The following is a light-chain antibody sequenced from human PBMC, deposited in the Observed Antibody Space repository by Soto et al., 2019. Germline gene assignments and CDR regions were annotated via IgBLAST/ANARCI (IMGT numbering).Light chain of an antibody. CDR2: DAS. J-gene: IGKJ2*01. V-gene: IGKV3-11*01. CDR1: QSVSSY. CDR3: QQRSNWLYT. Sequence: EIVLTQSPATLSLSPGERATLSCRASQSVSSYLAWYQQQPGQAPRLLIYDASNRATGIPARFSGSGSGTDFTLTISSLEPEDVAVYYCQQRSNWLYTFGQGTKLEIK.